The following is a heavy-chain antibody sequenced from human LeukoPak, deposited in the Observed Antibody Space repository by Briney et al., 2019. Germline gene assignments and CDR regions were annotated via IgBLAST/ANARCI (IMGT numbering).Heavy chain of an antibody. CDR2: IDYDSSHI. V-gene: IGHV3-21*01. Sequence: PGGSLRLSCAASGFTFSNSAMNWVRQVPGKGLEWVSSIDYDSSHIYYAASVRGRFTISRDNARDSVYLQMNSLRVEDTAVYYCARDPLRYLRVGHYDYWGQGTLVAVSS. CDR3: ARDPLRYLRVGHYDY. J-gene: IGHJ4*02. D-gene: IGHD3-9*01. CDR1: GFTFSNSA.